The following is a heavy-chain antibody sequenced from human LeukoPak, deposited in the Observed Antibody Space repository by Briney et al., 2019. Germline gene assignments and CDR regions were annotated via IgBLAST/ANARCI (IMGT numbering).Heavy chain of an antibody. CDR2: INQDGSEK. CDR1: GFTFSRYW. V-gene: IGHV3-7*05. J-gene: IGHJ4*02. Sequence: GGSLRLSCAVSGFTFSRYWMSWVRHAPGKGLEWVANINQDGSEKYYVDSVKGRFTISRDNAKSSLYLHMNSVRDEDTAVYYWARGDSPCDYWGQGTLVTVSS. CDR3: ARGDSPCDY. D-gene: IGHD3-22*01.